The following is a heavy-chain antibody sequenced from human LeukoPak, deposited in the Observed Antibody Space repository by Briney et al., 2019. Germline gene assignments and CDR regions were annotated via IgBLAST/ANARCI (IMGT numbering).Heavy chain of an antibody. D-gene: IGHD6-13*01. J-gene: IGHJ5*02. V-gene: IGHV3-15*01. CDR1: GFTFSNAW. CDR3: TIEPTPFSRRNWFDP. Sequence: GGSLRLSCAASGFTFSNAWMSWVRQAPGRGLEWVGCIKSKTDGGTTDYAAPVKGRFTISRDDSKNTLYLQMNSLKTEDTAVYYCTIEPTPFSRRNWFDPWGQGTLVTVSS. CDR2: IKSKTDGGTT.